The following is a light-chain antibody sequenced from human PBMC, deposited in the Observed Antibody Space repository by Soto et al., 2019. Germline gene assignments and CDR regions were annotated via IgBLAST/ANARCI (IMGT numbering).Light chain of an antibody. V-gene: IGKV3-20*01. CDR2: GAS. CDR3: QQYGSSLT. CDR1: QSLSSN. J-gene: IGKJ5*01. Sequence: EIVMTQSPATLSVSPGERATLSCRASQSLSSNLAWYQQKPGQAPRLLIYGASSRATGIPDRFSGSGSGTDFTLTISRLEPEDFAVYYCQQYGSSLTFGQGTRLEIK.